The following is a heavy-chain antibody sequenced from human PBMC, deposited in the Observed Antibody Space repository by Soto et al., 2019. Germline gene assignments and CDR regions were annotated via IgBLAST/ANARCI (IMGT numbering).Heavy chain of an antibody. CDR1: GYTFTSYY. J-gene: IGHJ3*02. V-gene: IGHV1-46*01. CDR2: INPSGGST. Sequence: ASVKVSCKASGYTFTSYYMHWVRQAPGQGLEWMGIINPSGGSTSYAQKFQGRVTMTRDTSTSTVYMELSSLRSEDTAVYYCARGGSNSGSYFSDAFDIWGQGTMVTVSS. CDR3: ARGGSNSGSYFSDAFDI. D-gene: IGHD1-26*01.